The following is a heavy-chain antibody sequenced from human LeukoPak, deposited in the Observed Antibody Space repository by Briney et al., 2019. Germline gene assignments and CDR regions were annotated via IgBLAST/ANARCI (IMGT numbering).Heavy chain of an antibody. J-gene: IGHJ4*02. CDR1: GFTFSSYW. D-gene: IGHD1-1*01. V-gene: IGHV3-74*01. Sequence: PGGSLRLSCAVSGFTFSSYWMHWVRQAPGKGLVWVSRINSDGTSTNYADSVKGRFTISRDNAKNTLSLQMNSLRAEDTAVYYCGGINEAESDWGQGTLVTVSS. CDR2: INSDGTST. CDR3: GGINEAESD.